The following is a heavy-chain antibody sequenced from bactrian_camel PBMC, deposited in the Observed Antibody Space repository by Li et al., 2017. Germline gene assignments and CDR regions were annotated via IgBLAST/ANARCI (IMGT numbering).Heavy chain of an antibody. V-gene: IGHV3S53*01. D-gene: IGHD6*01. CDR1: RFFPC. CDR2: IYDRGT. CDR3: AADYRPKWVRTVDEYNY. Sequence: ESGGGSVRAGGSLTLYCAVSRFFPCMGWFRQATGKQRETVASIYDRGTFYSDSVKGRFTISRDLAKNTLYLHMNSLKPEDTAMYYCAADYRPKWVRTVDEYNYWGQGTQVTVS. J-gene: IGHJ4*01.